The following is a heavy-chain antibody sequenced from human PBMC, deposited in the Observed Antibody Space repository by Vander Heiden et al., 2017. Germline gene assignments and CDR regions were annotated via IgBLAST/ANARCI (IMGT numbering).Heavy chain of an antibody. Sequence: EVQLVESGGGLVQPGRSLRLSCAATGFPFDDYAMHWVRQAPGKGLEWVSGISWNSGSIGYADSVKGRFTISRDNAKNSLYLQMNSLRAEDTALYYCAKDIRSSIWTWDYGMDVWGQGTTVTVSS. CDR2: ISWNSGSI. CDR1: GFPFDDYA. J-gene: IGHJ6*02. V-gene: IGHV3-9*01. CDR3: AKDIRSSIWTWDYGMDV. D-gene: IGHD6-13*01.